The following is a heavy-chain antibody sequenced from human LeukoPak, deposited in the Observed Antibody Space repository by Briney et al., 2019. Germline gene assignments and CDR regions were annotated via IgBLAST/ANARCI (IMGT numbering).Heavy chain of an antibody. J-gene: IGHJ6*03. CDR1: GGSISSYY. Sequence: SETLSLTCTVSGGSISSYYWSWIRQPPGKGLEWIGYIYYSGSTYYNPSLKNRVTISVDTSKNQFSLKLSSVTAADTAVYYCAREDYCSSTSCHGYYYYYMDVWGKGTTVTVSS. CDR2: IYYSGST. V-gene: IGHV4-30-4*08. D-gene: IGHD2-2*01. CDR3: AREDYCSSTSCHGYYYYYMDV.